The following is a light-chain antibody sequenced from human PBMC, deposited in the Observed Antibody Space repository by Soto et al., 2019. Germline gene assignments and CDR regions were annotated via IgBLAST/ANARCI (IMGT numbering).Light chain of an antibody. CDR1: QSVSSN. V-gene: IGKV3-15*01. Sequence: EIVMTQSPATLSVSPGERATLSCRASQSVSSNLAWYQQKPGQAPRLVIYGASTRATGIPARFSGSGSGTEFTLSISSRQSEEFAVYYCQQYNNWPPTFGQGTRLEIK. CDR3: QQYNNWPPT. J-gene: IGKJ5*01. CDR2: GAS.